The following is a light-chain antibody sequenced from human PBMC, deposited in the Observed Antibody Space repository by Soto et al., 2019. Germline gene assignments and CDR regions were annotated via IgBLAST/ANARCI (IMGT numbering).Light chain of an antibody. J-gene: IGKJ1*01. CDR3: QQYGGSPWT. CDR2: GAS. Sequence: EIVLTQSTGTLSLSPGERATLSCRASQSVSNSYLAWYQQKPGQAPRLLIYGASSRATGIPDRFSGSGSGTDFALTISRLEPEDFAVYHCQQYGGSPWTFGQGTKVEIK. V-gene: IGKV3-20*01. CDR1: QSVSNSY.